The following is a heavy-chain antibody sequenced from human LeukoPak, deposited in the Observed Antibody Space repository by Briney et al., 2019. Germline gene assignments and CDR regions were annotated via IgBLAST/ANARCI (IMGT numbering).Heavy chain of an antibody. D-gene: IGHD3-10*01. J-gene: IGHJ6*03. CDR2: IFSGGTT. CDR1: GFSVSMKY. V-gene: IGHV3-53*01. CDR3: VRFSGPGMQHYYYYMDV. Sequence: GESLRLSCAASGFSVSMKYMTWVRQAPGKGLEWVSVIFSGGTTYYADSVKGRFTVSRDNSKNMMYLQTNSLRAEDAAVYYCVRFSGPGMQHYYYYMDVWGTGTTVTVSS.